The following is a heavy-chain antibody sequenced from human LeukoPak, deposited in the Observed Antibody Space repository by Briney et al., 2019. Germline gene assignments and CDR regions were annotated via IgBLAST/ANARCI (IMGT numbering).Heavy chain of an antibody. CDR1: GYSISSGYY. D-gene: IGHD1-26*01. Sequence: SETLSLTCAVSGYSISSGYYWGWIRQPPGEGLEWIGSIYHGGSTYYNPSLKSRVTISVDTSKNQFSLKLSSVTAADTAVYYCARDPGGVGATGYWGQGTLVTVSS. CDR3: ARDPGGVGATGY. V-gene: IGHV4-38-2*02. CDR2: IYHGGST. J-gene: IGHJ4*02.